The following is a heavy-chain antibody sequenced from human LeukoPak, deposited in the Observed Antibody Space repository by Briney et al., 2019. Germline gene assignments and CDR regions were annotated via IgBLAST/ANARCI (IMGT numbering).Heavy chain of an antibody. CDR3: ARGYSGSYYGFWFDP. CDR2: IIPIFGTA. CDR1: GGTFSSYA. D-gene: IGHD1-26*01. J-gene: IGHJ5*02. V-gene: IGHV1-69*05. Sequence: ASVKVSCKASGGTFSSYAISWVRQAPGQGLEWMGGIIPIFGTANYAQKFQGRVTITTDEFTSTAYMELSSLRSEDTAVYYCARGYSGSYYGFWFDPWGQGTLVTVSS.